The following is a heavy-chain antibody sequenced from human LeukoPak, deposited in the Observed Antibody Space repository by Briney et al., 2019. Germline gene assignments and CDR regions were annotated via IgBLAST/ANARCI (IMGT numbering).Heavy chain of an antibody. CDR1: GYTLTELS. V-gene: IGHV1-24*01. CDR3: ATDLGYCSSTSCYSIG. D-gene: IGHD2-2*01. CDR2: FYPEDGET. J-gene: IGHJ4*02. Sequence: ASVKVSCKVSGYTLTELSMHWVRQAPGKGLEWMGGFYPEDGETIYAQKFQGRVTMTEDTSTDTAYMELSSLRSEDTAVYYCATDLGYCSSTSCYSIGWGQGTLVTVSS.